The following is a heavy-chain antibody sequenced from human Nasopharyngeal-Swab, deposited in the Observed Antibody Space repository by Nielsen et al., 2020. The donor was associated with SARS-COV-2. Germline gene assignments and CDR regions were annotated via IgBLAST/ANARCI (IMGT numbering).Heavy chain of an antibody. Sequence: GESLKISCVASGVIFSKYWMDWVRQVPGKGLVWVARVNQDGSRTDYADSLRGRITISRDNAKNTLYLQMNSLRVEDTAVYYCVKHQGSSSDQWGQGTQVTVSS. CDR3: VKHQGSSSDQ. J-gene: IGHJ4*02. CDR2: VNQDGSRT. V-gene: IGHV3-74*01. CDR1: GVIFSKYW.